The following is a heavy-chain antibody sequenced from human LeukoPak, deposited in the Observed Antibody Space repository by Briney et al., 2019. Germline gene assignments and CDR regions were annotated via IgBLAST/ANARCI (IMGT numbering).Heavy chain of an antibody. D-gene: IGHD2-8*01. J-gene: IGHJ4*02. CDR1: GFTFSKYA. CDR3: AKDRIVLTVYAFDS. CDR2: ISGSGATS. V-gene: IGHV3-23*01. Sequence: LGGSLRLSCAASGFTFSKYAMNWVRQLPGKGLEWVSVISGSGATSSYADSVQGRFTISRDNSKNTVYLQMNSLRPEDTAVYYCAKDRIVLTVYAFDSWGQGSLVTVSS.